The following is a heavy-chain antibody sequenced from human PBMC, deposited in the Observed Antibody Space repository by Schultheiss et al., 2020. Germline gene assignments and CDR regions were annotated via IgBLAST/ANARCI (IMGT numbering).Heavy chain of an antibody. Sequence: GGSLRLSCAASGFTFDDYAMHWVRQAPGKGLEWVSGISWNSGSIGYADSVKGRFTISRDNAKNSLYLQMNSLRAEDTALYYCARDYGDYGYFDYWGQGTLVTVSS. V-gene: IGHV3-9*01. D-gene: IGHD4-17*01. J-gene: IGHJ4*02. CDR2: ISWNSGSI. CDR3: ARDYGDYGYFDY. CDR1: GFTFDDYA.